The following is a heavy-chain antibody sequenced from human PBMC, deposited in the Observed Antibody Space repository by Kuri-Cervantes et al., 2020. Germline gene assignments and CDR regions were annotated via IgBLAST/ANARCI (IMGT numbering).Heavy chain of an antibody. CDR1: GGSFSGYY. D-gene: IGHD6-19*01. V-gene: IGHV4-59*01. J-gene: IGHJ6*03. CDR2: ISYNGST. Sequence: SETLSLTCAVYGGSFSGYYWSWIRQPPGTGLEWIGFISYNGSTKYNPSLKSRVTISVDTSKNQFSLKLNPVTAADTAVYYCASARKTHSSGWGDYYYYMDVWGKGTTVTVSS. CDR3: ASARKTHSSGWGDYYYYMDV.